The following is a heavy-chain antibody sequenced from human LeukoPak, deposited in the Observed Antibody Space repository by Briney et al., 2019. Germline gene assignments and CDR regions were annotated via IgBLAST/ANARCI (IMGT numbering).Heavy chain of an antibody. Sequence: PGGSLRLSCAASGFIFSSYGMHWVRQAPGKGLEWVAVIWYDGSNKYYGDPVKGRFTISRDNSKNTLYLQMNSLRAEDTAVYYCARDESVVRGIDYWGQGTLVTVSS. V-gene: IGHV3-33*01. CDR1: GFIFSSYG. CDR3: ARDESVVRGIDY. D-gene: IGHD4-23*01. J-gene: IGHJ4*02. CDR2: IWYDGSNK.